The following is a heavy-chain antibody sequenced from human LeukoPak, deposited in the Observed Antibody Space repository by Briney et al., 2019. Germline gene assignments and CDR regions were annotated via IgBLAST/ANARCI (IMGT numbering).Heavy chain of an antibody. D-gene: IGHD1-1*01. V-gene: IGHV4-39*01. J-gene: IGHJ4*02. CDR3: ARLDYNLSYFVY. CDR2: IYYSGST. CDR1: GGSISSSSYY. Sequence: SETLSLTCTVSGGSISSSSYYWGWVRQPPGKGLEWIGSIYYSGSTYYNPSLKSRVTVSGDTSKHQFSLKLSSVTAADSAVYYCARLDYNLSYFVYWGQGTLVIVSS.